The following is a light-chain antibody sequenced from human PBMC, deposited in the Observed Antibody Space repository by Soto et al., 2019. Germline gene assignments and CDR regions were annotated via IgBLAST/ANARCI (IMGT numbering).Light chain of an antibody. J-gene: IGKJ1*01. CDR1: QSVSSY. CDR3: QQSYSTPQT. CDR2: AAS. Sequence: TQSPATLSLSPGERAARSCRASQSVSSYLNWYQQKSGKAPKLLIYAASSLQSGVPSRFSGSGSGTDFTLTISSLQPEDFATYYCQQSYSTPQTFGQGTKVDIK. V-gene: IGKV1-39*01.